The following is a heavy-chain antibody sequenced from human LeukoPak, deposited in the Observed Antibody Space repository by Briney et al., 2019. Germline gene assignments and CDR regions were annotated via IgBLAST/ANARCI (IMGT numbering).Heavy chain of an antibody. J-gene: IGHJ4*02. V-gene: IGHV3-30*18. Sequence: GGSLRLSCAASGFTFSSYGMHWVRQAPGKGLEWVAVISYDGSNKYYADSVKGRFTISRDNSKNTLYLQMNSLRAEDTAVYYCAKEYDFWSGYPLDYWGQGTLVTVSS. CDR1: GFTFSSYG. D-gene: IGHD3-3*01. CDR3: AKEYDFWSGYPLDY. CDR2: ISYDGSNK.